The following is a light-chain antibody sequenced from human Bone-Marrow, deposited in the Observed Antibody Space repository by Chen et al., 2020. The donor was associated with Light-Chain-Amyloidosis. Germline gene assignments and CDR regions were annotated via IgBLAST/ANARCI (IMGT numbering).Light chain of an antibody. CDR2: TNS. Sequence: QSVLTQPPSASGTPGQSVTISCSGSSSNIGINTVNWYQQLPGTAPKLLIYTNSQRPSGVPDRFSGSKSGTSASLAISGLQSEDEADYFCAAWDDTLNGVLFGGGTKLTVV. CDR3: AAWDDTLNGVL. J-gene: IGLJ2*01. CDR1: SSNIGINT. V-gene: IGLV1-44*01.